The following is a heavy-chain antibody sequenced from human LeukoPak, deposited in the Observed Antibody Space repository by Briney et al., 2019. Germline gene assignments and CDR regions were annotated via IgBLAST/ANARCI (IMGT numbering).Heavy chain of an antibody. J-gene: IGHJ6*03. CDR2: IIPIFGTA. CDR1: GGTFSSYA. D-gene: IGHD6-19*01. Sequence: SVKVSCKASGGTFSSYAISWVRQAPGQGLEWMGRIIPIFGTANYAQKFQGRVTITTDESTSTAYMELSSLRSEDTAVYYCAVRRAVAGRDYYYYYYMDVWGKGTTVTVSS. V-gene: IGHV1-69*05. CDR3: AVRRAVAGRDYYYYYYMDV.